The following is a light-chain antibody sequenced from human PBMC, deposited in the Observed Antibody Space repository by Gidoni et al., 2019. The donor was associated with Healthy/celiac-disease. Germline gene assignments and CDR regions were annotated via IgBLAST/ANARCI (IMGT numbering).Light chain of an antibody. J-gene: IGKJ2*01. CDR3: QQYNSYPYT. V-gene: IGKV1-5*03. Sequence: DIQMTQSPSTLSASVGDRVTITCRASQSISSWLAWYQQKPGKAPKLLIYKASSLESGGPSRFSGSGSGTEFTLTISSLQPDDLATDYCQQYNSYPYTFGQGTKLEIK. CDR2: KAS. CDR1: QSISSW.